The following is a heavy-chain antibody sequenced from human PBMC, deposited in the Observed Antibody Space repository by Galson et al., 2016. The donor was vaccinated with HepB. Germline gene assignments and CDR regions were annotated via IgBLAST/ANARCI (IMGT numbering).Heavy chain of an antibody. CDR2: IGAYDEGT. J-gene: IGHJ4*02. Sequence: LRLSCAASGFTFSDYYMSWIRQAPGKGLEWVSAIGAYDEGTYYVDSVRGRFTIFRDKSKNTLYLQMNSLRPEDTAIYYCATGGDYDRWGQGTRVTVTS. CDR3: ATGGDYDR. V-gene: IGHV3-23*01. D-gene: IGHD4-17*01. CDR1: GFTFSDYY.